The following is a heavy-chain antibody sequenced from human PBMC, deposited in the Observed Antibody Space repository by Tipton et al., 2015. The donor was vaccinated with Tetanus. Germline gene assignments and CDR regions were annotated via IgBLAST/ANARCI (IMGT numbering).Heavy chain of an antibody. J-gene: IGHJ4*02. V-gene: IGHV4-39*01. CDR2: IYESGDT. Sequence: TLSLTCTVSGGSIRGGTFYWGWIRQPPGKGLEWIGSIYESGDTYYIPSLKSRVTISVDTSKNQFSLNLNSMAAADTGVYYCASRVRGPAAYWGQGILVTVSS. CDR1: GGSIRGGTFY. CDR3: ASRVRGPAAY. D-gene: IGHD3-3*01.